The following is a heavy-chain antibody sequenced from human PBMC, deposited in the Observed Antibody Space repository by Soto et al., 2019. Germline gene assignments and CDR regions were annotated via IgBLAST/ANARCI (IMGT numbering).Heavy chain of an antibody. CDR3: ARASTTVTTLDY. CDR1: GGSISSGGYS. CDR2: IYHSGST. D-gene: IGHD4-17*01. J-gene: IGHJ4*02. Sequence: QLQLQESGSGLVKPSQTLSLTCAVSGGSISSGGYSWSWIRQPPGKGLEWIGYIYHSGSTYYNPSLKCRVTISVDRSKNQFSLKLSSVPAPDTAVDDCARASTTVTTLDYWGQGTLVTVSS. V-gene: IGHV4-30-2*01.